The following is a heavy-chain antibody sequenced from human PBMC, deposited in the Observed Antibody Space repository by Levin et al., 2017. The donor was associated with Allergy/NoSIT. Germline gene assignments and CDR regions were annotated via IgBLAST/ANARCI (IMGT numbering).Heavy chain of an antibody. V-gene: IGHV3-23*01. D-gene: IGHD2-2*01. CDR3: AKGYCSSTSCYILYYYYGMDV. CDR2: ISGSGGST. J-gene: IGHJ6*02. CDR1: GFTFSSYA. Sequence: GESLKISCAASGFTFSSYAMSWVRQAPGKGLVWVSAISGSGGSTYYADSVKGRFTISRDNSKNTLYLQMNSLRAEDTAVYYCAKGYCSSTSCYILYYYYGMDVWGQGTTVTVSS.